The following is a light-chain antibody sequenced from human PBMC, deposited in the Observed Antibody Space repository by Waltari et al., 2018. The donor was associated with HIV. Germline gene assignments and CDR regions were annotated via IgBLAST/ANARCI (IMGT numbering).Light chain of an antibody. CDR1: SRHSTYA. CDR2: LHNNGSH. J-gene: IGLJ3*02. CDR3: QTWGTGIQV. Sequence: QLVVTQSPSASASLGASVKITCTLSSRHSTYAIAWHQQRPDKAPRYLMKLHNNGSHSKGDGIPNRFSGSSSGAERYLTISSLQSEDEADYYCQTWGTGIQVFGGGTKLTVL. V-gene: IGLV4-69*01.